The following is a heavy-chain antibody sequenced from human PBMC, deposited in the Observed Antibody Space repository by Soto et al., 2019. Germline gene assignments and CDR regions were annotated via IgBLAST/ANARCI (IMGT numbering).Heavy chain of an antibody. CDR3: AKGQNVLRYFDWSQTFDY. J-gene: IGHJ4*02. V-gene: IGHV1-69*06. CDR2: IIPISGAA. CDR1: GGTFSNYV. D-gene: IGHD3-9*01. Sequence: ASVKVSCKASGGTFSNYVVNWVRQAPGQGLEWMGRIIPISGAANYAQKFQGRVTITADKSTSTSYMELSSLRSEDTAVYYCAKGQNVLRYFDWSQTFDYWGQGTLVTVSS.